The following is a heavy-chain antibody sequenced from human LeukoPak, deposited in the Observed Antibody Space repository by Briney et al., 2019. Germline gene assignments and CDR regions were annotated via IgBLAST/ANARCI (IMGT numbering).Heavy chain of an antibody. CDR1: GFTFSTYA. CDR3: AKGLNYGDYDN. CDR2: ISGSGGGT. Sequence: GGSLRLSCAASGFTFSTYAMSWVRQAPGKGLEWVSAISGSGGGTYYADSVKGRFTISRDNSKNTLYLQMNSLRAEDTAVYYCAKGLNYGDYDNWSQGTLVTVSS. J-gene: IGHJ4*02. D-gene: IGHD4-17*01. V-gene: IGHV3-23*01.